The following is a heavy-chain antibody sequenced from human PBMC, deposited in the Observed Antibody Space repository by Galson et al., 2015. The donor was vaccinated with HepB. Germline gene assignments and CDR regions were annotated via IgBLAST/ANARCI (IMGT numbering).Heavy chain of an antibody. CDR1: GFTFSSYS. J-gene: IGHJ4*02. V-gene: IGHV3-21*01. CDR2: ISSSSSYI. CDR3: ARVGGRDTAMVFNY. D-gene: IGHD5-18*01. Sequence: SLRLSCAASGFTFSSYSMNWVRQAPGKGLEWVSSISSSSSYIYYADSVKGRFTISRDNAKNSLYLQMNSLRAEDTAVYYCARVGGRDTAMVFNYWGQGTLVTVSS.